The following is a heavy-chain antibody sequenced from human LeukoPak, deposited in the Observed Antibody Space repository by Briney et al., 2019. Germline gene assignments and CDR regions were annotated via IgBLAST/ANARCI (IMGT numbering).Heavy chain of an antibody. J-gene: IGHJ4*02. Sequence: WGSLRLSCAASGFTFSDYYMSWIRQAPDKGLEWVSYISSRGKTVHYADSVKGRFTTSRDNAEMSLYLQMDSLRAEDTAIYFCARGRDGYKYWGPGTRVTVSS. CDR1: GFTFSDYY. D-gene: IGHD5-24*01. V-gene: IGHV3-11*01. CDR2: ISSRGKTV. CDR3: ARGRDGYKY.